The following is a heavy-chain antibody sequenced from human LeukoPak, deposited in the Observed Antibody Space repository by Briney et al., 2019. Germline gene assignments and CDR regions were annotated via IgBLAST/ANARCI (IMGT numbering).Heavy chain of an antibody. V-gene: IGHV3-7*01. CDR1: GFTFTTYA. D-gene: IGHD1-26*01. Sequence: GGSLRLSCAASGFTFTTYAMSWVRQAPGKGLEWVANIKEDGSEKYYVDAVKGRFTISRDNAKNSLYLQMNSLRAEDTAVYYCARGGVVGPTAYWGQGTMVSVSS. J-gene: IGHJ4*02. CDR3: ARGGVVGPTAY. CDR2: IKEDGSEK.